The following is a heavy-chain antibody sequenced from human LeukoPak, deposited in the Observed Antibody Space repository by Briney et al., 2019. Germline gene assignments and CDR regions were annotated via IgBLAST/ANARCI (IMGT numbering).Heavy chain of an antibody. CDR3: ARPVYYDSSGYYYPSFGY. CDR1: GFTFSSYG. Sequence: GGSLRLSCAASGFTFSSYGMHWVRQAPGKGLEWVAFIRYDGSNKYYADSVKGRFTISRDNSKNTLYLQMNSLRAEDTAVYYCARPVYYDSSGYYYPSFGYWGQGTLVTVSS. J-gene: IGHJ4*02. D-gene: IGHD3-22*01. CDR2: IRYDGSNK. V-gene: IGHV3-30*02.